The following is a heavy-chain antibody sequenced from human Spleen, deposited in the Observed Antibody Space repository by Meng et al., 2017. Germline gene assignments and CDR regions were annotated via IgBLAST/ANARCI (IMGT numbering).Heavy chain of an antibody. CDR3: VRDSGDCSSSNCHHFDY. D-gene: IGHD2-2*01. V-gene: IGHV3-21*01. J-gene: IGHJ4*02. CDR1: GFTLSTYD. Sequence: GESLMISCAASGFTLSTYDMNWVRQAPGTGLEWDSSISRGSSYIFYADSLKCRFTISRDNAKNTLFLQMNSLSAEDTAVYYCVRDSGDCSSSNCHHFDYWGLGTLVTVSS. CDR2: ISRGSSYI.